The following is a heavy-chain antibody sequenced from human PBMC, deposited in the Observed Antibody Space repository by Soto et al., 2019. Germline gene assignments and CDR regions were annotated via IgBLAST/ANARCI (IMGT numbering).Heavy chain of an antibody. J-gene: IGHJ5*02. CDR3: ATITMMT. Sequence: LRLSCAASGFTFSDYYMSWIRQAPGKGLEWLSYISGSSDNTNYADSVKGRFTISRDNAKKSLYLEMNSLRAEDTAVYYCATITMMTWGQGTLVTVSS. V-gene: IGHV3-11*06. CDR1: GFTFSDYY. D-gene: IGHD3-22*01. CDR2: ISGSSDNT.